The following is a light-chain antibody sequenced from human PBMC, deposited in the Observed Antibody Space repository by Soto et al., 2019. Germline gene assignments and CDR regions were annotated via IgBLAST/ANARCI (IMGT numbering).Light chain of an antibody. CDR1: QSVSSSY. J-gene: IGKJ1*01. CDR3: QQYGSSPPTWT. Sequence: EIVFTQSPGTLSFSPGERATLSCRASQSVSSSYLAWYQQKPGQAPRLLIYGASSRATGIPDRFSGSGSGTDFTLTISRLEPEDFAVYYCQQYGSSPPTWTFGQGTKVDIK. V-gene: IGKV3-20*01. CDR2: GAS.